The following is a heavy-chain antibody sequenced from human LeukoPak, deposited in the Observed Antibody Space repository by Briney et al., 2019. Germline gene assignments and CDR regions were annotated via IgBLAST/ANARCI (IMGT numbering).Heavy chain of an antibody. Sequence: PSETLSLTCAVYGGSFSGYYWSWIRQPPGKGLEWIGEINHSGSTNYNPSLKSRVTISVDTSKNQFSLKLSSVTAADTAVYYCARHGAGGYDSSGYYALSYAFDIWGQGTMVTVSS. D-gene: IGHD3-22*01. CDR1: GGSFSGYY. V-gene: IGHV4-34*01. CDR3: ARHGAGGYDSSGYYALSYAFDI. CDR2: INHSGST. J-gene: IGHJ3*02.